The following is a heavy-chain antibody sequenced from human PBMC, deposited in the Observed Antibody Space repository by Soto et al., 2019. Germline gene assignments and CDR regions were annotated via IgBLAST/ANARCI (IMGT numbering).Heavy chain of an antibody. Sequence: QVQLVQSGPEVKKPGASVKVSCKTSGYVFISYGITWVRQAPGHGLEWVGWMSAYTGKADYAQEFQGRVTMTTETSTSTAFLELWSLRSDDTAVYYCARDQRYYGSGSYYSDNWGQGTLVTVSS. CDR3: ARDQRYYGSGSYYSDN. CDR2: MSAYTGKA. J-gene: IGHJ4*02. CDR1: GYVFISYG. V-gene: IGHV1-18*04. D-gene: IGHD3-10*01.